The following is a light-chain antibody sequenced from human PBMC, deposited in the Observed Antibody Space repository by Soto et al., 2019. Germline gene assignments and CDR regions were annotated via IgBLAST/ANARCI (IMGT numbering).Light chain of an antibody. V-gene: IGKV4-1*01. Sequence: DIVRTQAPDSRAVSLGERATINWSSSQSVLYSSHNRNYLAWYQQKPRQPPKLLIYWASTRESGVPGRVSGSGSGTDFTLTISRLQAEDVAVYFCQQYYRTPHTCGQGTKLEIK. CDR1: QSVLYSSHNRNY. J-gene: IGKJ2*01. CDR2: WAS. CDR3: QQYYRTPHT.